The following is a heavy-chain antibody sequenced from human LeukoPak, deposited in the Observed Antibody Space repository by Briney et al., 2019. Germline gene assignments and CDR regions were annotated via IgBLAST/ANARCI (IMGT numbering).Heavy chain of an antibody. D-gene: IGHD3-22*01. CDR1: ADTFGSYA. CDR3: ASQLLLPFDY. Sequence: GASVKLSCKASADTFGSYAISWVRQAPGQGLEWMGRTIPILGIAKYAQKFQGRVTISADTSTSTTYMDLSNLRSEDTAFYYCASQLLLPFDYWGQGTLVTVSS. CDR2: TIPILGIA. J-gene: IGHJ4*02. V-gene: IGHV1-69*04.